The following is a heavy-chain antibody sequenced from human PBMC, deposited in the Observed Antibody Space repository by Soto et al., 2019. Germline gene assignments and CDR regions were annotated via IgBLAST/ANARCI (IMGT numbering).Heavy chain of an antibody. V-gene: IGHV3-30*18. D-gene: IGHD5-18*01. J-gene: IGHJ6*02. CDR3: AKDPDTAMVTGYYYYGMDV. CDR1: GFTFSSYG. Sequence: QVQLVESGGGVVQPGRSLRLSCAASGFTFSSYGMHWVRQAPGKGLEWVAVISYDGSNKYYADSVKGRFTISRDNSKNTLYLQMNSLRAEDTAVYYCAKDPDTAMVTGYYYYGMDVWGQGTTVTVSS. CDR2: ISYDGSNK.